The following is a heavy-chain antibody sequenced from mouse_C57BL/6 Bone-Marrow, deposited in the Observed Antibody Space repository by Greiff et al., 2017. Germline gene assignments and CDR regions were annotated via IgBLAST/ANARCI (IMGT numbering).Heavy chain of an antibody. D-gene: IGHD1-1*01. V-gene: IGHV14-4*01. J-gene: IGHJ1*03. CDR1: GFNIKDDY. Sequence: EVMLVESGAELVRPGASVKLSCTASGFNIKDDYMHWVKQRPEQGLEWIGWIDPENGDTEYASKFQGKATITADTSSNTAYLQLSSLTSEDTAVYYCTSLGTTVVAPYWYFDVWGTGTTVTVSS. CDR3: TSLGTTVVAPYWYFDV. CDR2: IDPENGDT.